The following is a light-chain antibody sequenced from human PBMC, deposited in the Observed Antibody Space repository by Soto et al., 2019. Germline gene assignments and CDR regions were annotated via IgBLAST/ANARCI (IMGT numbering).Light chain of an antibody. CDR2: DAS. Sequence: DIQMTHAPSTLAASVGGRVTLTCRASQSISSWLAWYQQKPGKAPKLLIYDASSLESGVPSRFSGSGSGTEFTLTISSLQPDDFATYYCQKYNSYSWKCGQGTKVDIK. V-gene: IGKV1-5*01. CDR1: QSISSW. CDR3: QKYNSYSWK. J-gene: IGKJ1*01.